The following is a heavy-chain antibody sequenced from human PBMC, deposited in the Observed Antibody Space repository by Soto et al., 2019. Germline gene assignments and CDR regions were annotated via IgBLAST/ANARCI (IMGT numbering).Heavy chain of an antibody. CDR1: GGSISGGGYY. D-gene: IGHD6-13*01. J-gene: IGHJ6*02. CDR2: IYYSGST. V-gene: IGHV4-31*03. CDR3: ARDSFEKAASDYYGMDV. Sequence: QVQLQESGPGLVKPSQTLSLTCTVSGGSISGGGYYWSWIRQHPGKGLEWIGYIYYSGSTYYNPSLKSRVTISVDTSKNQFSLKLSSVTAADTAVYYCARDSFEKAASDYYGMDVWGQGTTVTVSS.